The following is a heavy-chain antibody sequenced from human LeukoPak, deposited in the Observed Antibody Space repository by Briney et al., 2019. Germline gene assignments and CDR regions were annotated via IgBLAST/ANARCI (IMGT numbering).Heavy chain of an antibody. D-gene: IGHD6-19*01. CDR3: ASRSPGDSSGWYAPLD. CDR2: ISSSGSTI. V-gene: IGHV3-11*04. Sequence: GGSLRLSCAVSGFTFSDYYMSWIRRAPGKGVEGCSYISSSGSTIYYTDSVKGRFTISRDNAKNSLYLQMNSLRAEAAAVYYCASRSPGDSSGWYAPLDWGQGTLVTVSS. CDR1: GFTFSDYY. J-gene: IGHJ4*02.